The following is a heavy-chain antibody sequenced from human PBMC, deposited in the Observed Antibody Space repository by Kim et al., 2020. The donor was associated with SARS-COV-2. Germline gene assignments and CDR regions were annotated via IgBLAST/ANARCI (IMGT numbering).Heavy chain of an antibody. Sequence: YADAVKGRLTNARDNSRNTLYLQMNSLRAEDRAIYYCARGAYSSYFDSWGQGILVTVSS. V-gene: IGHV3-23*01. J-gene: IGHJ4*02. D-gene: IGHD6-13*01. CDR3: ARGAYSSYFDS.